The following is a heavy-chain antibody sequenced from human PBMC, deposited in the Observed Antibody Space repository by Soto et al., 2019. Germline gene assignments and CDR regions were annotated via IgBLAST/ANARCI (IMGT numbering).Heavy chain of an antibody. CDR1: GGSISSGGYS. D-gene: IGHD4-17*01. CDR2: IYFRGTT. CDR3: ASTVTTSTFDS. V-gene: IGHV4-61*08. J-gene: IGHJ4*02. Sequence: SETLSLTCAVSGGSISSGGYSWSWIRQPPGRGLEWIGYIYFRGTTNYNPSLKSRVTMSADTSKNQFSLKLSSVTAADTAVYYCASTVTTSTFDSWGQGTLVTVSS.